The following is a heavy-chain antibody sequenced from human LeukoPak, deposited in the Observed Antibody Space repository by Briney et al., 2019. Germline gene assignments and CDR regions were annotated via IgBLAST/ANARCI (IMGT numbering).Heavy chain of an antibody. CDR2: ISYDGSNK. D-gene: IGHD1-26*01. CDR3: ARPGSPASDAFDI. J-gene: IGHJ3*02. CDR1: GFTFSSYG. Sequence: GGSLRLSCAASGFTFSSYGMHWVRQAPGKGLEWVAVISYDGSNKYYADSVKGRFTISRDNSKNTLYLQMNSLRAGDTAVYYCARPGSPASDAFDIWGQGTMVTVSS. V-gene: IGHV3-30*03.